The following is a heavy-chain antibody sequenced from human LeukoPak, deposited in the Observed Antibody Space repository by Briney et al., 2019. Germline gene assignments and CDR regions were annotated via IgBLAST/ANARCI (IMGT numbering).Heavy chain of an antibody. CDR3: ARHKAYYYGSGSYYIGPVYAFDI. CDR2: IYHSGST. CDR1: GGSISSSNW. J-gene: IGHJ3*02. V-gene: IGHV4-4*02. D-gene: IGHD3-10*01. Sequence: SGTLSLTCAVSGGSISSSNWWSWVRQPPGKGLEWIGEIYHSGSTNYNPSLKSRVTISVDTSKNQFSLKLSSVTAADTAVYYCARHKAYYYGSGSYYIGPVYAFDIWGQGTMVTVSS.